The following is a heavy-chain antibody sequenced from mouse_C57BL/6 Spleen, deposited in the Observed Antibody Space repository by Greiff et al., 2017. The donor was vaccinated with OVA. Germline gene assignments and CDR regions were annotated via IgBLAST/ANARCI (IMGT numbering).Heavy chain of an antibody. CDR2: IYPGSGST. D-gene: IGHD1-1*01. CDR1: GYTFTSYW. V-gene: IGHV1-55*01. Sequence: QVQLQQPGAELVKPGASVKMSCKASGYTFTSYWLTWVKQRPGQGLEWIGDIYPGSGSTNYNEKFKSKATLTVDTSSSTAYMQLSSLTSEDSAVYYGARGGEFITTVGFDYWGQGTTLTVSS. CDR3: ARGGEFITTVGFDY. J-gene: IGHJ2*01.